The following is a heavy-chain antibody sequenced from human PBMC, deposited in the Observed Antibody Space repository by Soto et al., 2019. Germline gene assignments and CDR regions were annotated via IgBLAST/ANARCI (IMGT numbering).Heavy chain of an antibody. Sequence: GESLKISCKGSGYSFTSYWIGWVRQMPGKGLEWMGIIYPGDSDTRYSPSFQGQVTISADKSISTAYLQWSSLKASDTAMYYCARQCSSTSCYNWFDPWGQGTLVTVS. CDR1: GYSFTSYW. V-gene: IGHV5-51*01. CDR3: ARQCSSTSCYNWFDP. D-gene: IGHD2-2*01. CDR2: IYPGDSDT. J-gene: IGHJ5*02.